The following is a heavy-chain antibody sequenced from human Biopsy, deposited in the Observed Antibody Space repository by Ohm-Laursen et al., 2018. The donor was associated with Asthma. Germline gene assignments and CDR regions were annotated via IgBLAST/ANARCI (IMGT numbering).Heavy chain of an antibody. Sequence: SLRLSCTASRFTYEMHWVRQAPGKGLEWVAVISYDGSSIYYADSVKGRFTISRDNSKNTLSLQMNSLTAEDTAVYYCAKEGVAGTHIEDWGQGTLVTVSS. CDR1: RFTYE. CDR3: AKEGVAGTHIED. D-gene: IGHD6-19*01. V-gene: IGHV3-30*04. CDR2: ISYDGSSI. J-gene: IGHJ4*02.